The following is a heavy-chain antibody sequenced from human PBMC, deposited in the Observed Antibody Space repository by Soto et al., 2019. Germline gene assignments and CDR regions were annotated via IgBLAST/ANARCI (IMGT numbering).Heavy chain of an antibody. CDR1: GFTFSGCS. V-gene: IGHV3-23*01. CDR3: AKSDAGYYYDTSFSFDS. CDR2: ISGSGGST. J-gene: IGHJ4*02. Sequence: GGSWRLSCTDSGFTFSGCSVGWGGQAAGRCREWVSAISGSGGSTYYADSVKGRFTISRDNSKNTLYLQMNSLRAEDTAVYYCAKSDAGYYYDTSFSFDSWGQGTLVTVSS. D-gene: IGHD3-22*01.